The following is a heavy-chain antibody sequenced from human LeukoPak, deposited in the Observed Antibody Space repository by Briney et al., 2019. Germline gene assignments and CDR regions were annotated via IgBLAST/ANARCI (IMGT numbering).Heavy chain of an antibody. CDR1: GYTFTSYG. CDR3: ARDRGDFWSGYYTGRSYYYYGMDV. V-gene: IGHV1-18*01. CDR2: ISAYNGNT. Sequence: ASVKVSCKASGYTFTSYGISWVQQAPGQGLEWMGWISAYNGNTNYAQKLQGRVTMTTDTSTSTAYVELRSLRSDDTAVYYCARDRGDFWSGYYTGRSYYYYGMDVWGQGTTVTVSS. D-gene: IGHD3-3*01. J-gene: IGHJ6*02.